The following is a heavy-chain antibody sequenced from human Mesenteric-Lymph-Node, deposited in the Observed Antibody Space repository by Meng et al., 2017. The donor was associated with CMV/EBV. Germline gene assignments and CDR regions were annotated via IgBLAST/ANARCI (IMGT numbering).Heavy chain of an antibody. J-gene: IGHJ4*02. CDR3: ARETSDSSGDSSGWFDY. Sequence: SETLSLTCTVSGGSVSSGSYYWNWIRQSPGKGLEWLGHIYNSGSTNYNPSLKSRVTISVDTSKNQFSLKLSSVTAADTAVYYCARETSDSSGDSSGWFDYWGQGALVTVSS. CDR2: IYNSGST. V-gene: IGHV4-61*01. CDR1: GGSVSSGSYY. D-gene: IGHD3-22*01.